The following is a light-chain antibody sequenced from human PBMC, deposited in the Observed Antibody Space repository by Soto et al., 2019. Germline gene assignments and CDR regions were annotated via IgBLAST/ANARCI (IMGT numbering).Light chain of an antibody. V-gene: IGLV2-14*03. Sequence: QSVLTQPASVSGSPGQSITISCTGTSSDVGGFNSVSWYQLRPGTAPKLILYDVVDRPSGVSYRFSGSKSGNTASLTISGLQVADEADYFCRSYTSTMTNVFGSGTKATVL. CDR2: DVV. J-gene: IGLJ1*01. CDR1: SSDVGGFNS. CDR3: RSYTSTMTNV.